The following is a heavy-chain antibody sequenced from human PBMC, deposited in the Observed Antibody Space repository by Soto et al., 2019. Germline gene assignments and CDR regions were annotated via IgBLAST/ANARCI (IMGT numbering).Heavy chain of an antibody. CDR1: GFTFSDYA. CDR3: ARKGGTFYGPFDY. CDR2: IRGSDGTT. D-gene: IGHD1-26*01. V-gene: IGHV3-23*01. Sequence: GGSLRLSCAASGFTFSDYAMSWVRQAPGKGLEWVSTIRGSDGTTYYADSVKGRFTISRDNSKNTLYLQMNSLRAEDTAIYYCARKGGTFYGPFDYWGQGTLVTVSS. J-gene: IGHJ4*02.